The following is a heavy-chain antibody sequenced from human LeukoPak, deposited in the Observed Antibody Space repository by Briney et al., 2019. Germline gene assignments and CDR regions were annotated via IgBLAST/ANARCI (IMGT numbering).Heavy chain of an antibody. CDR2: INHSGST. CDR1: GGSFSGYY. D-gene: IGHD3-22*01. Sequence: PSETLSLTCAVYGGSFSGYYWSWIRQPPGKGLEWIGEINHSGSTNYNPSLKSRVTISVDTSKNQFSLKLSSVTAADTAVYYCARVCYYYDSSGYSPWGQGTLVTVSS. CDR3: ARVCYYYDSSGYSP. J-gene: IGHJ5*02. V-gene: IGHV4-34*01.